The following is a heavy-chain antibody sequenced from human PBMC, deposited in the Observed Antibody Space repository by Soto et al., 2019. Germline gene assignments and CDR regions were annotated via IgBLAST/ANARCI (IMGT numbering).Heavy chain of an antibody. CDR2: MNPNSGNT. CDR1: GYTFTSYD. J-gene: IGHJ4*02. Sequence: QVQLVQSGAEVKKPGASVKVSCKAPGYTFTSYDINWVRQATGQGLEWIGWMNPNSGNTGDAQTFQGRVTMTRNTSISTVYMGLLSLGSEDTAVYYCARGHSTYDCWSGYYYFHYWCQGTLVTVSS. CDR3: ARGHSTYDCWSGYYYFHY. V-gene: IGHV1-8*01. D-gene: IGHD3-3*01.